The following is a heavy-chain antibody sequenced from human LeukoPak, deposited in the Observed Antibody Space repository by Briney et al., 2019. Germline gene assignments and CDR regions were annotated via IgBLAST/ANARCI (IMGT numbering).Heavy chain of an antibody. J-gene: IGHJ4*02. D-gene: IGHD4-11*01. Sequence: GGPLRLSCAASGLTFCIYWMHWAPHAPGKRVIWVFCINSDGSSTSYRDSVKGRFTISRDNPKNTLYLQMNSLRPEDTAVYYCASLDDYTMGGYFDYWGQGTLVTVS. CDR3: ASLDDYTMGGYFDY. CDR1: GLTFCIYW. V-gene: IGHV3-74*01. CDR2: INSDGSST.